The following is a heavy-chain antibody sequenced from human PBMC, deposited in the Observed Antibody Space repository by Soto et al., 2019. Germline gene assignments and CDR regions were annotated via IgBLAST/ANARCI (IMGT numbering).Heavy chain of an antibody. CDR2: ISGSGGST. D-gene: IGHD3-10*01. V-gene: IGHV3-23*01. CDR1: GFTFSSYA. Sequence: PGGSLRLSCAASGFTFSSYAMSWVRQAPGKGLEWVSAISGSGGSTYYADSVKGRFTISRDNSKNTLYLQMNSLRAEDTAVYYCAKDQSYGSGRPYGWFDPWGQGTLVTVSS. J-gene: IGHJ5*02. CDR3: AKDQSYGSGRPYGWFDP.